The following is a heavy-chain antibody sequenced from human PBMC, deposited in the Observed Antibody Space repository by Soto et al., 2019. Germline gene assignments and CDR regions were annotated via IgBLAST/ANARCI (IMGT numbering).Heavy chain of an antibody. V-gene: IGHV1-69*08. J-gene: IGHJ4*02. Sequence: QVQLVQSGAEVKKPGTSVKVSCKASAGTFSSYTISWVRQAPGQGLEWMGRIIPILGIANYAQKFQGSVTITADKSTTTVYVHLTSLRSDNTAVYYCAGDDPYYGSGPTVDYWGQGALVTVSS. D-gene: IGHD3-10*01. CDR1: AGTFSSYT. CDR3: AGDDPYYGSGPTVDY. CDR2: IIPILGIA.